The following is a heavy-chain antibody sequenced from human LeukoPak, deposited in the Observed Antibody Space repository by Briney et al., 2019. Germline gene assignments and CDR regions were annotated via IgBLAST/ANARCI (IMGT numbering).Heavy chain of an antibody. CDR3: ARELQYYDILTGYNTNNKYGMDV. CDR1: GGSISSGDYY. J-gene: IGHJ6*02. V-gene: IGHV4-30-4*01. Sequence: PSQTLSLTCTVSGGSISSGDYYWSWIRQPPGKGLEWIGYIYYSGSTYYNPSLKSRVTISVDTSKNQFSLKLSSVTAADTAVYYCARELQYYDILTGYNTNNKYGMDVWGQGTTVTVSS. D-gene: IGHD3-9*01. CDR2: IYYSGST.